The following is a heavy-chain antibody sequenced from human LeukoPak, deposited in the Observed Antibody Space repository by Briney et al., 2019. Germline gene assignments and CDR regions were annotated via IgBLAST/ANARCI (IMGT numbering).Heavy chain of an antibody. CDR1: GYTFTSYD. CDR3: AREGRYYYGSGEGNWFDP. D-gene: IGHD3-10*01. CDR2: MNPNSGNT. J-gene: IGHJ5*02. Sequence: ASVKVSCKASGYTFTSYDINWVRQATGQGLEWMGWMNPNSGNTGYAQKFQGRVTITRNTPISTAYMELSSLRSEDTAVYYCAREGRYYYGSGEGNWFDPWGQGTLVTVSS. V-gene: IGHV1-8*03.